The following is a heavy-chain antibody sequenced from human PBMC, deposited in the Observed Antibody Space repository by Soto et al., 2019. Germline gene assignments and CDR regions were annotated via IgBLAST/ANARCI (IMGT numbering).Heavy chain of an antibody. CDR2: INPNSGDT. J-gene: IGHJ6*02. Sequence: ASVKVSCKASGYTFTGYYVHWVRQAPGQGLEWMGWINPNSGDTYLAQRFQGRVTMNRDTSIGTAYMELRGLTSDDTAESYCAKGGAIVAAGTRVYLYNAMDVLGQGTTVTVSS. CDR3: AKGGAIVAAGTRVYLYNAMDV. V-gene: IGHV1-2*02. D-gene: IGHD1-26*01. CDR1: GYTFTGYY.